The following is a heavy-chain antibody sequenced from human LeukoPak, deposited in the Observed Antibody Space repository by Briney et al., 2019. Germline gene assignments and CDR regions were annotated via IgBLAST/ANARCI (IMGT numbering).Heavy chain of an antibody. J-gene: IGHJ4*02. CDR2: ISSSSSYI. CDR3: ARVPDYYDSSAPPVH. CDR1: GFTFSSYS. Sequence: GGSLRLSCAASGFTFSSYSMNWVRQAPGKGLEWVSSISSSSSYIYYADSVKGRFTISRDNAKNSLYLQMNSLRAEDTAVYYCARVPDYYDSSAPPVHWGQGTLVTVSS. V-gene: IGHV3-21*01. D-gene: IGHD3-22*01.